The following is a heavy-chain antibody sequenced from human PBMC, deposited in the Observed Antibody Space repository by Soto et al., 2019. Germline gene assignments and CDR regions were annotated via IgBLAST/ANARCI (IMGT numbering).Heavy chain of an antibody. CDR2: IYWDDDK. D-gene: IGHD2-15*01. V-gene: IGHV2-5*02. CDR3: ALPAGYCSGGSCQHPYGFDD. CDR1: GFSLSTSGVG. Sequence: QITLKESGPTLVKPTQTLTLTCTFSGFSLSTSGVGVGWIRQPPGKALEWLALIYWDDDKRYSPSLKSRLTLTKDTSKNQVVLTMTNLEPVDTATYYCALPAGYCSGGSCQHPYGFDDGGQGTLVTVSS. J-gene: IGHJ4*02.